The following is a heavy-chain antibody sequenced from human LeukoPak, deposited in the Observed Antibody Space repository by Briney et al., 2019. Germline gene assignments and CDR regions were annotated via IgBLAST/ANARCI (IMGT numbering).Heavy chain of an antibody. J-gene: IGHJ4*02. Sequence: ASVKVSCKSSGYTFTGYYMHWVRQAPGQGLEWVGWIDPNSGGTNYAQKFQGRVTMTRDTSISTAYMVLNRLRSDDTAVYSCAREYYYSSGNYYNRIDYWGQGTLVTVSS. CDR2: IDPNSGGT. D-gene: IGHD3-10*01. CDR1: GYTFTGYY. CDR3: AREYYYSSGNYYNRIDY. V-gene: IGHV1-2*02.